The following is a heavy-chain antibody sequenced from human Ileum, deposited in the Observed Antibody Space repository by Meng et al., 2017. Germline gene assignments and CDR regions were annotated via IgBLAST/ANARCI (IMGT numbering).Heavy chain of an antibody. D-gene: IGHD1-14*01. CDR2: ISSSGTT. V-gene: IGHV4-59*01. CDR1: GGSISSYY. Sequence: SETLSLTCSVSGGSISSYYWSWIRQSPGKGLEWIEFISSSGTTEYNPSLKSRVTILVDTSKSQFSLKLSSVTAADTAVYYCAREGFGNHDAFDIWGQGTMVTVSS. CDR3: AREGFGNHDAFDI. J-gene: IGHJ3*02.